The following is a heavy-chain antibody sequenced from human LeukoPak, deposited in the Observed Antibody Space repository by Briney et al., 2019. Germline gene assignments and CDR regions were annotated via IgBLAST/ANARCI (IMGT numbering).Heavy chain of an antibody. D-gene: IGHD5-18*01. CDR2: ISSSSSYI. CDR3: ARDLAHTAMAIFDY. Sequence: GGSLRLSCAASGFTFSTYTMNWVRQAPGKGLEWVSSISSSSSYIYYADSVKGRFTISRDNAKNSLYLQMNSLRAEDTAVYYCARDLAHTAMAIFDYWGQGTLVTVSS. CDR1: GFTFSTYT. J-gene: IGHJ4*02. V-gene: IGHV3-21*01.